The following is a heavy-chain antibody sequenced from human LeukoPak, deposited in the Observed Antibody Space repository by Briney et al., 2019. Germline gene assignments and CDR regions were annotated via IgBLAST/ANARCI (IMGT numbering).Heavy chain of an antibody. D-gene: IGHD6-19*01. CDR1: GGSISSYY. CDR2: IYYSGST. Sequence: PSETLSLTCTVSGGSISSYYWSWIRQPPGKGLEWIGYIYYSGSTNYNPSLKSRVTISVDTSKNQFSLKLSSVTAADTAVYYCARVSLGSALALYYFDYWGQGTLVTVSS. CDR3: ARVSLGSALALYYFDY. J-gene: IGHJ4*02. V-gene: IGHV4-59*01.